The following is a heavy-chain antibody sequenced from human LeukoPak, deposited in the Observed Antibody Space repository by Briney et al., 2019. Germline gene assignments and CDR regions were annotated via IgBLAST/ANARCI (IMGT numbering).Heavy chain of an antibody. CDR2: IYWDDDK. Sequence: SGPTLVKPTQTLTLTCTFSGFSLSISGVGVGWIRQPPGKALEWLALIYWDDDKRYSPSLTSRLTITKDTSKNQVVLTMTTMDPVDTATYYCACRPGGYSSSENYFDYWGQGTLVTVSS. J-gene: IGHJ4*02. CDR3: ACRPGGYSSSENYFDY. D-gene: IGHD6-6*01. V-gene: IGHV2-5*02. CDR1: GFSLSISGVG.